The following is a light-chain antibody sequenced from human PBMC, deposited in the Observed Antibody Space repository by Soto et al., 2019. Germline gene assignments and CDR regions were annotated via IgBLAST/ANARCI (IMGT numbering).Light chain of an antibody. CDR3: CSYGGRILVI. J-gene: IGLJ2*01. V-gene: IGLV2-14*01. CDR2: EVT. Sequence: QSALTQPASVSGSPGQSITISCTGTSSDIGAYNYVSWYQQHPGKAPKLLIYEVTNRPSGVSDRFSGSKSGNTASLTISGLQAEDEAHYYCCSYGGRILVIFGEGTKLTVL. CDR1: SSDIGAYNY.